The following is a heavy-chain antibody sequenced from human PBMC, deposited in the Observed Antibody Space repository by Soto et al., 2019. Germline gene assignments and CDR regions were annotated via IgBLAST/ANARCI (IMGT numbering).Heavy chain of an antibody. CDR2: IKSKTDGGTT. CDR1: GFTFSNAW. CDR3: TTDPVTMIVVVPSSG. V-gene: IGHV3-15*07. D-gene: IGHD3-22*01. Sequence: GGSLRLSCAASGFTFSNAWMNWVRQAPGKGLEWVGRIKSKTDGGTTDYAAPVKGRFTISRDDSKNTLYLQMNSLKTEDTAVYYCTTDPVTMIVVVPSSGWGQGTLVIVSS. J-gene: IGHJ4*02.